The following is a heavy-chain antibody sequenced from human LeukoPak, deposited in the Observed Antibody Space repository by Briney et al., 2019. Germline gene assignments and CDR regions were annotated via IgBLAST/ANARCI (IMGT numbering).Heavy chain of an antibody. CDR3: ARVPRGSTVIRP. CDR2: INPNSGGT. D-gene: IGHD4-17*01. J-gene: IGHJ4*02. V-gene: IGHV1-2*02. CDR1: GYTFTGYY. Sequence: ASVKVSCKASGYTFTGYYTHWVRQAPGQGLEWMGWINPNSGGTNYAQKLQGRVTMTTDTSTSTAYMELRSLRSDDTAVYYCARVPRGSTVIRPWGQGTLVTVSS.